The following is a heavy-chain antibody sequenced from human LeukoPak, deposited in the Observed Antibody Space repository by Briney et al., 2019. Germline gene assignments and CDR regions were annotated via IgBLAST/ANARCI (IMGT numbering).Heavy chain of an antibody. Sequence: SETLSLTCTVSGGSISSGSYYWSWIRQPAGEGLEWIGRIDTSGSTDYNPSLKSRVTISLDTSKNHFSLKLTSVTAADTAVYSCAREVITLVPRSDWFDPWGQGTLVTVSS. J-gene: IGHJ5*02. V-gene: IGHV4-61*02. D-gene: IGHD3-10*01. CDR1: GGSISSGSYY. CDR2: IDTSGST. CDR3: AREVITLVPRSDWFDP.